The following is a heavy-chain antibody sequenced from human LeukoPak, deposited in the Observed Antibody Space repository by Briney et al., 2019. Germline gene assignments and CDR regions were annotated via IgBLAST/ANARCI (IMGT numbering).Heavy chain of an antibody. V-gene: IGHV1-2*02. J-gene: IGHJ3*02. Sequence: ASVKVSCKASGYTFTGYYMHWVRQAPGQGLEWMGWINPNSGGTNYAQKFQGRVTMTRDTSISTAYMELSSLRSEDTAVYYCATDFIAERGYSYGSGAFDIWGQGTMVTVSS. D-gene: IGHD5-18*01. CDR2: INPNSGGT. CDR3: ATDFIAERGYSYGSGAFDI. CDR1: GYTFTGYY.